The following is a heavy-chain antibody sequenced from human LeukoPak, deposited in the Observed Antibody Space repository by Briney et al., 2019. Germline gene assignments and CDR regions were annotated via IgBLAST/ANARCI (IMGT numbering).Heavy chain of an antibody. CDR3: ARESYYGSGSYSDY. J-gene: IGHJ4*02. V-gene: IGHV4-4*07. Sequence: NPSETLSLTCTVSGGSISSYYWSWIRQPAGKGLEWIGRIYTSGSTNYNPSLKSRVTMSVDTSKNQFSLKLSSVTAADTAVYYCARESYYGSGSYSDYWGQGTLVTVSS. CDR2: IYTSGST. D-gene: IGHD3-10*01. CDR1: GGSISSYY.